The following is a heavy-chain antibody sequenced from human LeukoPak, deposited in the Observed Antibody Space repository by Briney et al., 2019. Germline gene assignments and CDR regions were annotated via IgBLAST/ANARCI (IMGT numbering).Heavy chain of an antibody. CDR1: GGSISSYY. Sequence: SETLSLTCTVSGGSISSYYWSWIRQPPGKGLEWIGYIYYSGNTYYNPSLKSRVTISVDTSKNQFSLKLSSVTAADTAVYYCARGRSATWFDPWGQGTLVTVSS. J-gene: IGHJ5*02. V-gene: IGHV4-59*12. CDR3: ARGRSATWFDP. CDR2: IYYSGNT.